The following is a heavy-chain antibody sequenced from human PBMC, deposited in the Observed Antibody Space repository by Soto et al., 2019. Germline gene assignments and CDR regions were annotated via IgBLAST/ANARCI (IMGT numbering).Heavy chain of an antibody. D-gene: IGHD6-6*01. Sequence: QVQLQESGPGLVKPSETLSLTCTVSGGSISSYYWSWIRQPPGKGLEWIGYIYYSGSTNYNPSLKSRVTISVDTAKNQFSLKLSSVTAADAAVYYCASSSSSLRNGAYYYYYYMDVWGKGTTVTVSS. CDR1: GGSISSYY. CDR3: ASSSSSLRNGAYYYYYYMDV. CDR2: IYYSGST. V-gene: IGHV4-59*01. J-gene: IGHJ6*03.